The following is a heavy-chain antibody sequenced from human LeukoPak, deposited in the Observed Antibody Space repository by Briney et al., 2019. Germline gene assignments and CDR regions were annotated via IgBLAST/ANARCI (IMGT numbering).Heavy chain of an antibody. J-gene: IGHJ6*02. V-gene: IGHV3-23*01. CDR3: AKNLYCGGGSCYPSALGMDV. D-gene: IGHD2-15*01. Sequence: GGSLRLSCAASGFTFSSYAMSWVRQAPGKGLEWVSSISGSGNRTYYADSVKGRFTISRDNSKSTLFLQMNSLRAEDTAVYYCAKNLYCGGGSCYPSALGMDVWGQGTTVTVSS. CDR2: ISGSGNRT. CDR1: GFTFSSYA.